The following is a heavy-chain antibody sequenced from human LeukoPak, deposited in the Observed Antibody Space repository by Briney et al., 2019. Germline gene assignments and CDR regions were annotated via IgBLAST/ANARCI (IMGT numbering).Heavy chain of an antibody. J-gene: IGHJ3*02. Sequence: GASVKVSCKASGGTFSSYAISWVRQAPGQGLEWMGGIIPIFGTANYAQKFQGRVTITADESTSTANMELSSLRSEDTAVYYCARDQRVGATAYAFDIWGQGTMVTVSS. V-gene: IGHV1-69*01. CDR1: GGTFSSYA. CDR2: IIPIFGTA. CDR3: ARDQRVGATAYAFDI. D-gene: IGHD1-26*01.